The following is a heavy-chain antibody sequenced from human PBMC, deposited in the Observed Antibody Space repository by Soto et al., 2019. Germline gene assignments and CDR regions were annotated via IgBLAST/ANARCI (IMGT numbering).Heavy chain of an antibody. V-gene: IGHV1-24*01. CDR2: FDPEDGET. CDR3: ATAQRYFDWLLCY. Sequence: ASVKVSCKVSGYTLTELSMHWVRPAPGKGLEWMGGFDPEDGETIYAQKFQGRVTMTEDTSTDTAYMELSSLRSEDTAVYYCATAQRYFDWLLCYWGQGTLVTVSS. CDR1: GYTLTELS. D-gene: IGHD3-9*01. J-gene: IGHJ4*02.